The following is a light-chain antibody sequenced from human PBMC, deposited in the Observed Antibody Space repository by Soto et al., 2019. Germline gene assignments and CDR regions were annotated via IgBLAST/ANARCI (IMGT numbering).Light chain of an antibody. CDR3: QQYYDTPRT. CDR2: WAS. CDR1: QSVLSTSNSRNS. V-gene: IGKV4-1*01. Sequence: DIVMTQSPDSLAVSLGERATINCKSSQSVLSTSNSRNSLAWYQQKPGQPPKVLIYWASTRESGVPDRFSGGGSGTDFALTISSLQAEDVELYYCQQYYDTPRTCGQGTKVEIK. J-gene: IGKJ1*01.